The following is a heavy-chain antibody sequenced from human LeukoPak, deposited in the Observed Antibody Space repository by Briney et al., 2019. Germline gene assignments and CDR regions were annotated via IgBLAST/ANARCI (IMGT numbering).Heavy chain of an antibody. D-gene: IGHD3-9*01. CDR1: GYTFTSYG. J-gene: IGHJ4*02. CDR2: ISAYNGNT. V-gene: IGHV1-18*01. Sequence: ASVKVSCKASGYTFTSYGISWVRQAPGQGLEWMGWISAYNGNTNYAQKLEGRVTMTTDTSTSTAYMELRSLRSEDTAVYYCARDLRYLGIDYWGQGTLVTVSS. CDR3: ARDLRYLGIDY.